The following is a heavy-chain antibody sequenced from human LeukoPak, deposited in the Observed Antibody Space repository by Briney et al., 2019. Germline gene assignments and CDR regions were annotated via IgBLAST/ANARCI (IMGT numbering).Heavy chain of an antibody. J-gene: IGHJ3*02. D-gene: IGHD1-7*01. Sequence: SETLSLTCTVSGGSINGYYWNWIRQPPGKGLEWIGYIYYSGSTNYNPSLKSRVTISVDTSKNQFSLKLSSVTAADTAVYYCARVIIGTTNFDIWGQGTMVTVSS. CDR3: ARVIIGTTNFDI. V-gene: IGHV4-59*01. CDR1: GGSINGYY. CDR2: IYYSGST.